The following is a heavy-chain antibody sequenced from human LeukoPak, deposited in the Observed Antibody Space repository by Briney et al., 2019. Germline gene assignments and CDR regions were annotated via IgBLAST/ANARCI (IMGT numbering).Heavy chain of an antibody. J-gene: IGHJ3*02. V-gene: IGHV3-74*01. D-gene: IGHD2-21*01. CDR2: INSDGSST. CDR1: GFTFSSNW. Sequence: RTGGSLRLSCAASGFTFSSNWMHWVRQGPGRGLVWVSRINSDGSSTNYADSVKGRFTISRDNSKNTLYLQMNSLRAEDTAVYYCAKSPGDSGANAFDIWGRGTMVTVSS. CDR3: AKSPGDSGANAFDI.